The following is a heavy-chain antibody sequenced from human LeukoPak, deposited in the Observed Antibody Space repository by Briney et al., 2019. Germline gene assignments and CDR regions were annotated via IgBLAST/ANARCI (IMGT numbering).Heavy chain of an antibody. CDR1: GYTFTGYY. D-gene: IGHD3-3*01. CDR3: ARDLYNFWRGIVCY. J-gene: IGHJ4*02. Sequence: ASVKVSCKASGYTFTGYYIHWVRQAPGQGLEWMGWINPNSGGTNYAQNFQGRVTMTRDTSISTAYVELSRLRSDDTAVYYCARDLYNFWRGIVCYWGQGTLVTVSS. CDR2: INPNSGGT. V-gene: IGHV1-2*02.